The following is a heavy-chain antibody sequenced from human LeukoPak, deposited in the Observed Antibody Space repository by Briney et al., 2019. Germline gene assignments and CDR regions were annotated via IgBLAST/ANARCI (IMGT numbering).Heavy chain of an antibody. Sequence: SETLSLTCTVSGGSISSGDYYWSWIRQPPGKGLEWIGYIYYSGSTYYNPSLKSRVTISVDTSKNQFSLKLSSVTAADTAVYYCARDRDYYDSSGYSDYWGQGTLVTVSS. V-gene: IGHV4-30-4*08. D-gene: IGHD3-22*01. CDR2: IYYSGST. CDR1: GGSISSGDYY. J-gene: IGHJ4*02. CDR3: ARDRDYYDSSGYSDY.